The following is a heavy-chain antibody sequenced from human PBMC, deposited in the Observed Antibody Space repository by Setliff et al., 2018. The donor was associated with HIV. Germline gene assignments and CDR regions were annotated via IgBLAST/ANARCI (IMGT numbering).Heavy chain of an antibody. J-gene: IGHJ5*02. CDR1: GGSISSYC. CDR2: IFSSGST. CDR3: AGNGRSSFGYNWFDP. Sequence: SETLSLTCTVSGGSISSYCWNWIRQSPGRGLEWIGFIFSSGSTKYNPSLQSRVTMSIDTSKNQFSLKVNSVTAADTAVDYCAGNGRSSFGYNWFDPWGQGTLVTVSS. D-gene: IGHD5-18*01. V-gene: IGHV4-59*01.